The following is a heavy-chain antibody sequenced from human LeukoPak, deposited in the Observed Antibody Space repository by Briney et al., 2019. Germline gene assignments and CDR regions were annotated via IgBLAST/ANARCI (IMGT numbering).Heavy chain of an antibody. V-gene: IGHV3-74*01. CDR1: GFTFSSYW. Sequence: GGSLRLSCAASGFTFSSYWMHWVRQAPGKGLVWVSRINGDGSTTSYADSVKGRFTISRDNAKNTLYLQMNSLRAEDTAVYYCARDTADDAFDIWGQGTMVTVSS. CDR2: INGDGSTT. J-gene: IGHJ3*02. CDR3: ARDTADDAFDI.